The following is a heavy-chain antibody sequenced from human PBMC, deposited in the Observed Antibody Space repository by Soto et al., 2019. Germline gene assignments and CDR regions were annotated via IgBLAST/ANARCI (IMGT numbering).Heavy chain of an antibody. CDR3: ARALMCLRYSVYDFGDY. D-gene: IGHD5-12*01. V-gene: IGHV3-11*01. Sequence: PGGSLRLSCAASGFTFSYYYMGWIRQSPGKGLEWVSYVSDSGTTIYYTDSLRGRFTVSRGNAKNSLYLQMNSLRADDTAVYYWARALMCLRYSVYDFGDYWGRGILVTVSS. CDR2: VSDSGTTI. J-gene: IGHJ4*02. CDR1: GFTFSYYY.